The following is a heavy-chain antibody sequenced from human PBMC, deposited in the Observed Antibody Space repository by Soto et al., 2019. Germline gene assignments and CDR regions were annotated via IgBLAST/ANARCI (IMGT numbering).Heavy chain of an antibody. CDR2: ISSSSSTI. CDR3: ARDVGYDFWSGSFDI. Sequence: GGSLRLSCAASGFTFSSYSMNWVRQAPGKGLEWVSYISSSSSTIYYADSVKGRFTISRDNAKNSLYLQMNSLRDEDTAVYYCARDVGYDFWSGSFDIWGQGTMVTVSS. J-gene: IGHJ3*02. CDR1: GFTFSSYS. D-gene: IGHD3-3*01. V-gene: IGHV3-48*02.